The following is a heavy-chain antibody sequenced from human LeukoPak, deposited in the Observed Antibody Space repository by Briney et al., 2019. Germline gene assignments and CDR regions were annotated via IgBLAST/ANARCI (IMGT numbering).Heavy chain of an antibody. V-gene: IGHV1-46*01. CDR3: AGDLGGSFGGY. Sequence: RASVKVSCKASGYTFTSYYIHWVRQAPGQGLEWMGVINPSGGSTSYAQSFQGRVIMTRDTSTSTVYMELNTLRSDDTAMYYCAGDLGGSFGGYWGQGTLVTVSS. D-gene: IGHD1-26*01. CDR1: GYTFTSYY. CDR2: INPSGGST. J-gene: IGHJ4*02.